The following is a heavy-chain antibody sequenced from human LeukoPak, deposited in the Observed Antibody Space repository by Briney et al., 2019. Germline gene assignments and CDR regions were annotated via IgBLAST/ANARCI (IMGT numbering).Heavy chain of an antibody. J-gene: IGHJ3*02. D-gene: IGHD6-6*01. CDR3: ARDKARAFDI. V-gene: IGHV4-61*02. Sequence: SETLSLTCSVSGGSLSSDNYYWNWIRQPAGKGLEWIGRVYTTGSTNYNPSLKSRVTISVDTSKNQFSLKVSSVTAADTAVYYCARDKARAFDIWGQGTMVTVSS. CDR1: GGSLSSDNYY. CDR2: VYTTGST.